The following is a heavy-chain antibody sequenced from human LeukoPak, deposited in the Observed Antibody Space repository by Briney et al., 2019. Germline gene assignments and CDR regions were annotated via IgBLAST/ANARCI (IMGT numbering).Heavy chain of an antibody. CDR2: ISSSSSYI. CDR3: ARHVVAVGFDY. V-gene: IGHV3-21*01. D-gene: IGHD3-22*01. CDR1: GFTFSSYS. J-gene: IGHJ4*02. Sequence: GGSLRLSCAASGFTFSSYSKNWVRQAPGKGLEWVSSISSSSSYIYYADSVKGRFTISRDNAKNSLYLQMNSLRAEDTAVYYCARHVVAVGFDYWGQGTLVTVSS.